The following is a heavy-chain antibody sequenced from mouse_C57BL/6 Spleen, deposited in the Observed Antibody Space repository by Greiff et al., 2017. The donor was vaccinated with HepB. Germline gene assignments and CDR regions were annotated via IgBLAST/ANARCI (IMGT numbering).Heavy chain of an antibody. CDR2: IYPRSGNT. CDR1: GYTFTSYG. J-gene: IGHJ4*01. D-gene: IGHD2-13*01. CDR3: ARGNYSDYYYYAMDY. Sequence: VQLQQSGAELVRPGASVKLSCKASGYTFTSYGIRWVKQRTGQGLEWIGEIYPRSGNTYYNEKFKGKATLTADKSSSTAYLELRSLTSEDSAVYVGARGNYSDYYYYAMDYWGQGTSVTVSS. V-gene: IGHV1-81*01.